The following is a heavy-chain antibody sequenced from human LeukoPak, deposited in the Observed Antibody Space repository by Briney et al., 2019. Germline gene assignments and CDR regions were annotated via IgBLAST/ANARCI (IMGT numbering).Heavy chain of an antibody. V-gene: IGHV3-30*02. J-gene: IGHJ4*02. D-gene: IGHD1-26*01. CDR2: IRYDGSNK. CDR1: GFTFSSYG. CDR3: AKDPRYSGRYLYYFDY. Sequence: GGSLRLSCPASGFTFSSYGMHWVRQAPGKGLEWVAFIRYDGSNKYYADSVKGRFTISRDNSKNTLYLRMNSMRAEDTAVSYCAKDPRYSGRYLYYFDYWGQGTLVTVSS.